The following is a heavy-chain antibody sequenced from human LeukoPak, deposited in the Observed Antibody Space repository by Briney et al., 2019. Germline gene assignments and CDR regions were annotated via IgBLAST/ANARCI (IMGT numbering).Heavy chain of an antibody. CDR3: AKDPPYGDYVFYYYYGMDV. D-gene: IGHD4-17*01. J-gene: IGHJ6*02. Sequence: GGSLRLSCAASGFTFSSYAMSWVRQAPGKGLEWVSAISGSGGSTYYADSVKGRFTISRDNSKNTLYLQMNSLRAADTAVYYCAKDPPYGDYVFYYYYGMDVWGQGTTVTVSS. CDR2: ISGSGGST. CDR1: GFTFSSYA. V-gene: IGHV3-23*01.